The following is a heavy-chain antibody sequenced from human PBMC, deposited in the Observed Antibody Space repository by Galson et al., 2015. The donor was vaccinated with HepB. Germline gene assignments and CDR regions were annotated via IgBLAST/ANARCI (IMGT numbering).Heavy chain of an antibody. J-gene: IGHJ4*02. CDR2: INPSGGST. Sequence: SVKVSCKASGYTFTSYYMHWVRQAPGQGLEWMGIINPSGGSTSYAQKFQGRVTMTRDTSTSTVYMELSSLRSEDTAVYYCAHSEKQWLAVFDYWGQGTLVTVSS. CDR1: GYTFTSYY. D-gene: IGHD6-19*01. V-gene: IGHV1-46*01. CDR3: AHSEKQWLAVFDY.